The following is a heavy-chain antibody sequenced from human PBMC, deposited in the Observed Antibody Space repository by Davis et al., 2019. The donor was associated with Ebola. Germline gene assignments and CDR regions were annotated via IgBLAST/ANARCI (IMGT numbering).Heavy chain of an antibody. CDR3: AKGGDARGIAAAGTEAHY. D-gene: IGHD6-13*01. CDR1: GFTFSSYA. Sequence: GESLKISCAASGFTFSSYAMSWVRQAPGKGLEWVSAISGSGANTYYADSVKGRFTISRDNSKNTLYLQMNSLRAEDTAVYYCAKGGDARGIAAAGTEAHYWGQGTLVTVSS. CDR2: ISGSGANT. V-gene: IGHV3-23*01. J-gene: IGHJ4*02.